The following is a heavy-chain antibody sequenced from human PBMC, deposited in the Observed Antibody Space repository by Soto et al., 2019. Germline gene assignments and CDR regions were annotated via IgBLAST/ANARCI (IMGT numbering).Heavy chain of an antibody. D-gene: IGHD6-13*01. V-gene: IGHV1-46*03. J-gene: IGHJ4*02. CDR2: INPSGGST. CDR3: ARVGIAAAGMDY. Sequence: QVQLVQSGAEVKKPGASVKVSCKASGYTFTSYYMHWVRQAPGQGLEWMGIINPSGGSTSYAQKFQGRVTMSRDTSTSTVYMELSSLRSEDTAVYYCARVGIAAAGMDYWGQGTLVTVSS. CDR1: GYTFTSYY.